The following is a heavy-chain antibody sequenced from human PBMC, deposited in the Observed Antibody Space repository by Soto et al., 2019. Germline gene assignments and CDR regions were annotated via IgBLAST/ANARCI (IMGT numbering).Heavy chain of an antibody. J-gene: IGHJ4*02. Sequence: PQESLKISCECAGNSITSYCIVCVRQMPGKGLEWMGIIYPGDPDTRYSPSFQGQVTISADKSISTAYLQWTSLKASDTAMYYCARRMTSSGPADYWGQGNLVTVSS. CDR1: GNSITSYC. V-gene: IGHV5-51*01. CDR3: ARRMTSSGPADY. CDR2: IYPGDPDT.